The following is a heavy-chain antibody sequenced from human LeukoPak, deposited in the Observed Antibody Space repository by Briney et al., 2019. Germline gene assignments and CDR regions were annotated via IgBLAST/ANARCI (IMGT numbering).Heavy chain of an antibody. CDR1: GFTFSSYA. CDR2: ISGSGGST. D-gene: IGHD3-3*01. J-gene: IGHJ6*03. Sequence: GGSLRLSCAASGFTFSSYAMSWVRQAPGKGLEWVSAISGSGGSTYYADSVKGRFTISRDNSKNTLYLQMNSLRAEDTAVYYCAKGAGVFGVVIRNYMDVWGKGTTVTVSS. CDR3: AKGAGVFGVVIRNYMDV. V-gene: IGHV3-23*01.